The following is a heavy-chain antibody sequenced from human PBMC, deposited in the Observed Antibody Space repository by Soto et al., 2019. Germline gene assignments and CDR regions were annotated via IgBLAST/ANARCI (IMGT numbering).Heavy chain of an antibody. V-gene: IGHV3-23*01. CDR3: AKRQDSGWISSARWFDP. CDR1: GFTFSSYA. D-gene: IGHD6-19*01. J-gene: IGHJ5*02. Sequence: GGSLRLSCAASGFTFSSYAMSWVRQAPGKGLEWVSAISGSGGSTYYADSVKGRFTISRDNSKNTLYLQMNSLRAEDTAVYYCAKRQDSGWISSARWFDPWGQGTLVTVS. CDR2: ISGSGGST.